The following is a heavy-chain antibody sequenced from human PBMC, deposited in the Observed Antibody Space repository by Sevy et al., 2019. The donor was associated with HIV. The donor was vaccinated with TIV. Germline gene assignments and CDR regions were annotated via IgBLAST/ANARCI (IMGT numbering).Heavy chain of an antibody. CDR2: ISNSGTTI. CDR3: ARDLPPSATTVAHFDY. J-gene: IGHJ4*02. CDR1: GFTFSSYE. Sequence: LSLTCAASGFTFSSYEMNWVRQAPGKGLEWVSYISNSGTTISHSDSVRGRFSISRDNARNSLYLQMNSLRAEDTAVYYCARDLPPSATTVAHFDYWGQGTLVTVSS. D-gene: IGHD4-17*01. V-gene: IGHV3-48*03.